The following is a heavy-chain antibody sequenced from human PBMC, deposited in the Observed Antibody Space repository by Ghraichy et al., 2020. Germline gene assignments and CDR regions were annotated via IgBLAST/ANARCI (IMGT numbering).Heavy chain of an antibody. J-gene: IGHJ4*02. CDR2: IGGAGGAT. V-gene: IGHV3-23*01. CDR1: GFTFSSYA. Sequence: GGSLRLSCATSGFTFSSYAMSWFRQAPGKGPEWVSAIGGAGGATFYADSVKGQFTISRDNSKNTLYLQMSSLGAEDTALYYCAKEHNYFDSSGPWGQGTLVTVSS. D-gene: IGHD3-22*01. CDR3: AKEHNYFDSSGP.